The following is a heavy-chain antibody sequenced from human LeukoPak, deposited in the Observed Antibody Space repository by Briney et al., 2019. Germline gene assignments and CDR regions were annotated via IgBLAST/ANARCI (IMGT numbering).Heavy chain of an antibody. CDR2: INPNSGGT. J-gene: IGHJ4*02. Sequence: ASVKASCKASGYTFTAYYMNWVRQAPGQGLEWMGWINPNSGGTNYAQNFQGRVTMTRDTSISTVYMELNSLRSDDTAVYYCARRLTEVDYWGQGTQVTVSS. V-gene: IGHV1-2*02. CDR3: ARRLTEVDY. D-gene: IGHD4/OR15-4a*01. CDR1: GYTFTAYY.